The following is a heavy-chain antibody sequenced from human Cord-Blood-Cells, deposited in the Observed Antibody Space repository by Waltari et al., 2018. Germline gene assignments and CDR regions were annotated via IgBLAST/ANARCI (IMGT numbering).Heavy chain of an antibody. J-gene: IGHJ6*02. CDR2: INHGQRT. V-gene: IGHV4-34*01. D-gene: IGHD2-2*01. CDR3: ASVGCSSTGGYSCVYYYGVDV. Sequence: QVQLQQWGARLLKPSETLSLTCAVYGGSFSGYYWSWIRQTPGKGLEWIGEINHGQRTECKRCINAQNAKSIEAAKHQCSLKLSTVTSANTVLLYCASVGCSSTGGYSCVYYYGVDVWGQGTTVTVSS. CDR1: GGSFSGYY.